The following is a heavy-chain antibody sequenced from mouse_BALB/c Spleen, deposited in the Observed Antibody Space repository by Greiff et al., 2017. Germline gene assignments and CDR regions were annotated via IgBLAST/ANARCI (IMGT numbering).Heavy chain of an antibody. CDR1: GYSFTDYN. Sequence: EVQLQQSGPELVKPGASVKVSCQASGYSFTDYNMDWVKPSHGKSLEWIGDINPNNGGTIYNQKFKGKATLTVDKSSSTAYMELRSLTSEDTAVYYCARSRRYGLYAMDYWGQGTSVTVSS. CDR2: INPNNGGT. V-gene: IGHV1-18*01. D-gene: IGHD1-2*01. CDR3: ARSRRYGLYAMDY. J-gene: IGHJ4*01.